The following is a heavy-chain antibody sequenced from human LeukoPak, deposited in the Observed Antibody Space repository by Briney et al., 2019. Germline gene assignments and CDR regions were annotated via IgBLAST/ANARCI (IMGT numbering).Heavy chain of an antibody. CDR1: GYTFTGYY. V-gene: IGHV1-2*02. J-gene: IGHJ3*02. CDR3: ARDGGDYDFWSGYYTRDDAFDI. Sequence: ASVKVSCKASGYTFTGYYMHWVRQAPGQGLEWMGWINPNSGGTNYAQKFQGRVTMTRDTSISTAYMELSRLRSDDTAVYYCARDGGDYDFWSGYYTRDDAFDIWGQGTMVTVSS. D-gene: IGHD3-3*01. CDR2: INPNSGGT.